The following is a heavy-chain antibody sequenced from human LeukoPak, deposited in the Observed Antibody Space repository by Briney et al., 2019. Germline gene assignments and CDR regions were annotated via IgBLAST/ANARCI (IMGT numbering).Heavy chain of an antibody. CDR3: ARDYPSYSSSTSCYKDESH. Sequence: GAAVKVSCKASGYTFTGYYMHWVRQAPGQGLEWMGWINPNSGGTNYAQKFQGRVTMTRDTSISTAYMELSRLRSDDTAVYYCARDYPSYSSSTSCYKDESHWGQGTLLTVSS. V-gene: IGHV1-2*02. CDR2: INPNSGGT. CDR1: GYTFTGYY. J-gene: IGHJ4*02. D-gene: IGHD2-2*02.